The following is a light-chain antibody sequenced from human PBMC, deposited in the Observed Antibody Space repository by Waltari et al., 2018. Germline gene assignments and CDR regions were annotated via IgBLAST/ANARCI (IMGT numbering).Light chain of an antibody. J-gene: IGKJ5*01. CDR1: QDIASS. CDR2: DAS. CDR3: QRYATFPPLTRDEDLPPIT. V-gene: IGKV1-33*01. Sequence: DIQMTQSPSFLSASVGDRVTITCQASQDIASSLNWYQQKPGKAPELLFYDASKLQAGVPSRFSGEGSGADFKLSINSLQPEDIGTYYCQRYATFPPLTRDEDLPPITFGQGTRLEIK.